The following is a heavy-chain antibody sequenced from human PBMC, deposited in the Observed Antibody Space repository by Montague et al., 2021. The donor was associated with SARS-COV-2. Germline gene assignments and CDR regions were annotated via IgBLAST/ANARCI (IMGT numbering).Heavy chain of an antibody. CDR2: IYSGGST. J-gene: IGHJ4*02. CDR3: ARELLEVGATDY. CDR1: GFTVSSNY. Sequence: SLRLSCAASGFTVSSNYMSWVRQAPGKGLEWVSVIYSGGSTYYAXSVKGRFTISRDNSKNTLYLQMNSLRAEDTAVYYCARELLEVGATDYWGQGTLSPSPQ. V-gene: IGHV3-66*01. D-gene: IGHD1-26*01.